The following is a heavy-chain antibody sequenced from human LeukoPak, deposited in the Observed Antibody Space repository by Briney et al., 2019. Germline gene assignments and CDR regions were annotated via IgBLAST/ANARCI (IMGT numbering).Heavy chain of an antibody. CDR1: GYNFNSYY. D-gene: IGHD1-1*01. CDR2: INPDNGKT. J-gene: IGHJ3*01. CDR3: ARNEPAVSVVDAFDV. V-gene: IGHV1-2*02. Sequence: ASVRVSCKASGYNFNSYYIHWVRQAPGQGLTWMGWINPDNGKTKYEPRFQDRVTMTWDTSINTAYVDLTGLRSDDTAVYYCARNEPAVSVVDAFDVWGQGTVVTVSS.